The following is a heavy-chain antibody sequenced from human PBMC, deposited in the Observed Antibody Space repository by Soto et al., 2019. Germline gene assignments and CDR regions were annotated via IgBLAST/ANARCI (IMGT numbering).Heavy chain of an antibody. J-gene: IGHJ4*02. CDR2: ISAYNGNT. CDR1: GYTFTSYG. D-gene: IGHD2-2*01. Sequence: GASVKVSCKASGYTFTSYGISWMRQAPGQGLEWMGWISAYNGNTNYAQKLQGRVTMTTDTSTSTAYMELRSLRSDDAAVYYCAIEYCSSTSCYLDYWGQGTLVTVSS. V-gene: IGHV1-18*01. CDR3: AIEYCSSTSCYLDY.